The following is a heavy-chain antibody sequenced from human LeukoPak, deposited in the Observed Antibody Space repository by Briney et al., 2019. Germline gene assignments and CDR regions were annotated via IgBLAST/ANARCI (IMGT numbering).Heavy chain of an antibody. Sequence: GGSLRLSCAASGFTVSSNYMSWVRQAPGKGPEWVSVIYSGGSTYYADSVKGRFTISRDNSKNTLYLQMNSLRAEDTAVYYCARDGARRGYSYASWGQGTLVTVSS. J-gene: IGHJ4*02. D-gene: IGHD5-18*01. CDR1: GFTVSSNY. CDR2: IYSGGST. CDR3: ARDGARRGYSYAS. V-gene: IGHV3-66*02.